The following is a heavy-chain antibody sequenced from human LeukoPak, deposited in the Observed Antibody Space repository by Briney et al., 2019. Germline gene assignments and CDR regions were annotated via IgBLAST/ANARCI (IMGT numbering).Heavy chain of an antibody. V-gene: IGHV4-59*08. Sequence: PSETLSLTCTVSGGSISSYFWNWIRQPPGKGLEWIGYISYSGSTNYNPSLKSRVTISVDTSKNQFSLKLSSVTAADTAVYYCARRFGAPNAFDIWGQGTMVTVSS. CDR1: GGSISSYF. CDR3: ARRFGAPNAFDI. CDR2: ISYSGST. J-gene: IGHJ3*02. D-gene: IGHD3-10*01.